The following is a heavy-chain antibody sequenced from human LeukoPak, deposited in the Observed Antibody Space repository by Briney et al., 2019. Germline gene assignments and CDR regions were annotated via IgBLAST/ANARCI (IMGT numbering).Heavy chain of an antibody. D-gene: IGHD2-21*02. CDR2: VHPGDSDI. CDR1: GYSFSSYW. V-gene: IGHV5-51*01. J-gene: IGHJ4*02. Sequence: GESLKISCKASGYSFSSYWIGWVRQMPGKGLEWMGIVHPGDSDIRYTPSFQGQVSISADKSTSTAFLHWSSLMASDTAMYYCATADLGDFAPEGWGQGTLVTVS. CDR3: ATADLGDFAPEG.